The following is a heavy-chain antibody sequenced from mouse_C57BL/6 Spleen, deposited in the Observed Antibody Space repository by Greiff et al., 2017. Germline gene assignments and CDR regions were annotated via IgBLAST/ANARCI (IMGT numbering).Heavy chain of an antibody. CDR1: GFTFSDYY. CDR2: ISNGGGST. D-gene: IGHD3-1*01. V-gene: IGHV5-12*01. CDR3: ARQSGPHYYFDY. Sequence: EVKLVESGGGLVQPGGSLKLSCAASGFTFSDYYMYWVRQTPEKRLEWVAYISNGGGSTYYPDTVKGRFTISRDNAKNTLYLQMSRLKSEDTAMYYCARQSGPHYYFDYWGQGTTLTVSS. J-gene: IGHJ2*01.